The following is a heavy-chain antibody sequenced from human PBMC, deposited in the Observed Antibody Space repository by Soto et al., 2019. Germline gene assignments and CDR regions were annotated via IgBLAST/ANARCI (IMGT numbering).Heavy chain of an antibody. V-gene: IGHV2-5*02. J-gene: IGHJ5*01. CDR1: GFSLSSDGVG. CDR2: IYWDDDY. Sequence: QITLKESGPTLVKPTQTLTLTCTISGFSLSSDGVGVGWIRQPPGKALEWLAFIYWDDDYRYSPSLQSRLNITKDSSNNQVVRIVTNVDPVDSATYFCARRSTYSRSWSSGWFASWGEGILVTVSS. CDR3: ARRSTYSRSWSSGWFAS. D-gene: IGHD3-10*01.